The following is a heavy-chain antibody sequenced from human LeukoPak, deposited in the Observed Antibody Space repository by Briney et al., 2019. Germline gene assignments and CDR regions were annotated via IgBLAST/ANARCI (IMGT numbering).Heavy chain of an antibody. CDR3: ARDVWGVGAPRLDY. V-gene: IGHV1-2*02. J-gene: IGHJ4*02. D-gene: IGHD3-16*01. Sequence: SVEVSCKASGYTFTGYYMHWVRQAPGQGLEWVGWINPNSGDTNFAQKFQGRVTMTRDTSISTAYMELSRLRSDDTAVYYCARDVWGVGAPRLDYWGQGTLVTVSS. CDR1: GYTFTGYY. CDR2: INPNSGDT.